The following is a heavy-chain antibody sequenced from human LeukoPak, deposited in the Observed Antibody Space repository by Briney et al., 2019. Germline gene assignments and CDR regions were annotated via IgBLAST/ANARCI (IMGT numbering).Heavy chain of an antibody. V-gene: IGHV4-4*02. CDR2: IYLYGTT. D-gene: IGHD1/OR15-1a*01. Sequence: SETLSLTCSVSIGSISSSKWWSWVRQSPVKGLEWIGEIYLYGTTNYNPSFTSRVTMSVDRSGNQFSLKLTSVTATDTAVYYCARQKWEQQGRDYYFNGLDVWGPGITVIVSS. CDR3: ARQKWEQQGRDYYFNGLDV. J-gene: IGHJ6*02. CDR1: IGSISSSKW.